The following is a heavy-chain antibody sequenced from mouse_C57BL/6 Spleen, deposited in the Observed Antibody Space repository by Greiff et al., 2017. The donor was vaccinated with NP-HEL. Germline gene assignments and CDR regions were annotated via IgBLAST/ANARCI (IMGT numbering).Heavy chain of an antibody. Sequence: QVQLQQPGAELVRPGSSVKLSCKASGYTFTSYWMHWVKQRPIQGLEWIGNIDPSDSETHYNQKFKDKATLTVDKSSSTAYMQLSSLTSEDSAVYYCARRDYGRAWFAYWGQGTLVTVSA. V-gene: IGHV1-52*01. CDR3: ARRDYGRAWFAY. D-gene: IGHD1-1*01. CDR2: IDPSDSET. J-gene: IGHJ3*01. CDR1: GYTFTSYW.